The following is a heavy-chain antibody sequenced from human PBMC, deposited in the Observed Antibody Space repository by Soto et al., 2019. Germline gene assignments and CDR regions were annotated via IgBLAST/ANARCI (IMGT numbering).Heavy chain of an antibody. J-gene: IGHJ6*02. CDR1: GGSISSSSYY. Sequence: QLQLQESGPGLVKPSETLSLTCTVSGGSISSSSYYWGWIRQPPGKGLEWIGSIYYSGSTYYNPALKGRFTISVDTSTNQFSLKLSSVTAADTAVYFCARLVGATWEHFYGMDVWGQGTTVTVSS. CDR3: ARLVGATWEHFYGMDV. CDR2: IYYSGST. D-gene: IGHD1-26*01. V-gene: IGHV4-39*01.